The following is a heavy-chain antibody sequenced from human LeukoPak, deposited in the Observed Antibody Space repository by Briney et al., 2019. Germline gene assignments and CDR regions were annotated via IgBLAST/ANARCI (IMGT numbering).Heavy chain of an antibody. CDR2: ISYDGSNK. D-gene: IGHD6-13*01. V-gene: IGHV3-30-3*01. Sequence: PGGSLRLSCAASGFTFSSYAMHWVRQAPGKGLEWVAVISYDGSNKYYADSVKGRFTISRDNSKNTLYLQMNSLRAEDTAVYYCARVLGSSWYYYGMDVWGQGTTVTVSS. CDR3: ARVLGSSWYYYGMDV. J-gene: IGHJ6*02. CDR1: GFTFSSYA.